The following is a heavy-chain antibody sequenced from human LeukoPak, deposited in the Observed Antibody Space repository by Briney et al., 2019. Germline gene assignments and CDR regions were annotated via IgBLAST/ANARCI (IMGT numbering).Heavy chain of an antibody. D-gene: IGHD6-13*01. Sequence: SETLSLTCAVSGGSIKSNNWWSWVRQPPGKGLEWIGEIYHSGSTNYNPSLESRVTVSVDTSKNQFSLKLSSVTAADTAVYYCARVLSIAAAGWFDPWGQGTLVTVSS. CDR1: GGSIKSNNW. V-gene: IGHV4-4*02. CDR2: IYHSGST. CDR3: ARVLSIAAAGWFDP. J-gene: IGHJ5*02.